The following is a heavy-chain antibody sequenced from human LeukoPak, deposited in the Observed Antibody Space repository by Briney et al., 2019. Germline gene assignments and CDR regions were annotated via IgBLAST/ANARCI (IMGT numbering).Heavy chain of an antibody. J-gene: IGHJ5*02. CDR2: INHSGST. CDR3: ARSSGWYDVNCFDP. V-gene: IGHV4-34*01. D-gene: IGHD6-13*01. Sequence: PSETLSLTCAVYGGSFSGYYWSWIRQPPGKGLEWIGEINHSGSTNYNPSLKSRVTISVDTSKNQFSLKLSSVTAADTAVYYCARSSGWYDVNCFDPWGQGTLVTVSS. CDR1: GGSFSGYY.